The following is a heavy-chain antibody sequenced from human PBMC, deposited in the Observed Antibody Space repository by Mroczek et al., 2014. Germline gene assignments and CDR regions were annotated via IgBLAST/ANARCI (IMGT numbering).Heavy chain of an antibody. Sequence: QVQLVQSGGGVVQPGRSLRLSCAASGFTFSSYGMHWVRQAPGKGLEWVAVISYDGSNKYYADSVKGRFTISRDNSKNTLYLQMNSLRAEDTAVYYCARVVAARDYYYGMDVWGQGTTVTVSS. CDR3: ARVVAARDYYYGMDV. V-gene: IGHV3-30*03. CDR1: GFTFSSYG. J-gene: IGHJ6*02. CDR2: ISYDGSNK. D-gene: IGHD2-15*01.